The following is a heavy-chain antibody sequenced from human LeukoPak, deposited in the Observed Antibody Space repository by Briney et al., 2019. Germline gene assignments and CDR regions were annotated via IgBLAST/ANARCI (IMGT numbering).Heavy chain of an antibody. J-gene: IGHJ3*02. CDR3: ARADSGSYYGDAFDI. Sequence: GGSLRLSCAASGFTFSDYYMSWIRQAPGKGLEWVSYISSSGSTTYYADSVKGRFTISRDNAKNSLYLQMNSLRAEDTAVYYCARADSGSYYGDAFDIWGQGTMVTVSS. CDR1: GFTFSDYY. D-gene: IGHD1-26*01. V-gene: IGHV3-11*01. CDR2: ISSSGSTT.